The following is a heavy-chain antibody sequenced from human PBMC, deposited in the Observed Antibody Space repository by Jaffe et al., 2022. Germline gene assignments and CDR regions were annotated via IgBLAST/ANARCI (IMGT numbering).Heavy chain of an antibody. CDR1: GFTLSLSHYA. D-gene: IGHD3-3*01. Sequence: EVQLLESGGGLVQPGGSLRLSCEGSGFTLSLSHYAMGWVRQVPGKGLEWVSLITAGGGDTYYADSVKGRFTISRDNSQNTVSLQMSSLRAEDTAIYYCAKVFWTGRYTGDVFDVWGQGTTVTVSS. CDR2: ITAGGGDT. CDR3: AKVFWTGRYTGDVFDV. V-gene: IGHV3-23*01. J-gene: IGHJ3*01.